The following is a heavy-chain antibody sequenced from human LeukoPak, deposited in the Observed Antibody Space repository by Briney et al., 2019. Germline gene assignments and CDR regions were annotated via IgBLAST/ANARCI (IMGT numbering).Heavy chain of an antibody. Sequence: GGSLRLSCAASGFTFSDYYMSWIRQAPGKGLEWVSSISSSSSYIYYADSVKGRFTISRDNAKNSLYLQMNSLRAEDTAVYYCARDSVQGLAMDVWGQGTTVTVSS. CDR3: ARDSVQGLAMDV. CDR2: ISSSSSYI. J-gene: IGHJ6*02. D-gene: IGHD3-10*01. CDR1: GFTFSDYY. V-gene: IGHV3-11*06.